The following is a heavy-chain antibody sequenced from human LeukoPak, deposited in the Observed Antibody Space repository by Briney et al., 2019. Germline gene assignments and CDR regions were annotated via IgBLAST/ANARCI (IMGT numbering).Heavy chain of an antibody. J-gene: IGHJ5*02. CDR2: INPNSGGT. Sequence: ASVKVSCKASGYTFTSYYMHWVRQAPGQGLEWMGWINPNSGGTNYAQKFQGRVAMTRDTSISTAYMELSRLRSDDTAVYYCARDTVTTWGNWFDPWGQGTLVTVSS. CDR1: GYTFTSYY. V-gene: IGHV1-2*02. D-gene: IGHD4-17*01. CDR3: ARDTVTTWGNWFDP.